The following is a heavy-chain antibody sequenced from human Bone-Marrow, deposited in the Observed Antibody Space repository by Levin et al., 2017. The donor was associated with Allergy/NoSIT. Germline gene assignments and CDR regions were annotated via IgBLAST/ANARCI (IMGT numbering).Heavy chain of an antibody. CDR1: GLSLGNFA. Sequence: GGSLRLSCAASGLSLGNFAMDWVRQAPGKGLEWVSSISKNGDTYYADSVKGPFTMSRDNAKDTVFLHMNNLSGDDTAVYYCAREPLGVSMVVERAWFDPWGQGTQVTVSS. D-gene: IGHD2-2*01. CDR3: AREPLGVSMVVERAWFDP. CDR2: ISKNGDT. V-gene: IGHV3-23*01. J-gene: IGHJ5*02.